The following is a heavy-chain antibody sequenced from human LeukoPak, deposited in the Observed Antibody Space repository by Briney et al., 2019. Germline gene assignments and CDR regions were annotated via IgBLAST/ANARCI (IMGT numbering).Heavy chain of an antibody. J-gene: IGHJ4*02. D-gene: IGHD5-18*01. CDR2: ISGTRSTI. CDR1: GFTFTSYN. Sequence: GGSLRLSCAASGFTFTSYNMNWVRQAPGKGLEWVSYISGTRSTICYADSVKGRFTISRDNAKNSLYLQMNSLRAEDTAVYYCARESRDTPYFDYWGQGALVTVSS. V-gene: IGHV3-48*04. CDR3: ARESRDTPYFDY.